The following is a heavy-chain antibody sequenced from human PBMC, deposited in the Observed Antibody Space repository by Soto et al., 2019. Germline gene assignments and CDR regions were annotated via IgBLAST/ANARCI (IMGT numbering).Heavy chain of an antibody. CDR2: IKQDGSEK. CDR1: GFTFSSYW. V-gene: IGHV3-7*01. CDR3: ARVDYDYIWGSFDY. J-gene: IGHJ4*02. D-gene: IGHD3-16*01. Sequence: GGSLRLSCAASGFTFSSYWMSWVRQAPGKGLEWVANIKQDGSEKYYVDSVKGRFTISRDNAKNSLYLQMNSLRAEDTAVYYCARVDYDYIWGSFDYWGQGTLVTVSS.